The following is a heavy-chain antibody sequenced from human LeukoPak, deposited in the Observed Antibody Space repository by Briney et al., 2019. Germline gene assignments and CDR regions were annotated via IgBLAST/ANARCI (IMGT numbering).Heavy chain of an antibody. CDR2: INSYNGDT. V-gene: IGHV1-18*01. CDR3: ARVLTGLASRGYSYGYGVGY. J-gene: IGHJ4*02. Sequence: ASVKVSCKPSGYGITWVRQAPGQGLEWMGWINSYNGDTNYVQNLQGRVTMTTDTSTSTAYMELRSLTSDDTAVYYCARVLTGLASRGYSYGYGVGYWGQGTLVTVSS. D-gene: IGHD5-18*01. CDR1: GYG.